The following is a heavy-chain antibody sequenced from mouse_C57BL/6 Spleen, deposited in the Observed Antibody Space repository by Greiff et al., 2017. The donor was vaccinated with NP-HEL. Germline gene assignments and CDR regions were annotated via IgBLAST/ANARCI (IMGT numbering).Heavy chain of an antibody. CDR2: ISYDGSN. D-gene: IGHD3-1*01. Sequence: DVQLQESGPGLVKPSQSLSLTCSVTGYSITSGYYWNWIRQFPGNKLEWMGYISYDGSNNSNPSLKNRISITRDTSKNQFFLKLNSVTTEDTATYYCARGGLFDYWGQGTTLTVSS. CDR1: GYSITSGYY. J-gene: IGHJ2*01. CDR3: ARGGLFDY. V-gene: IGHV3-6*01.